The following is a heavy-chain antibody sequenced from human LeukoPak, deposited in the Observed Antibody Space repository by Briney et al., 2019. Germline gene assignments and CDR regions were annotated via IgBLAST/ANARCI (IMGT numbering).Heavy chain of an antibody. J-gene: IGHJ4*02. V-gene: IGHV3-21*01. CDR2: ISSSSSYI. Sequence: PGGSLRLSCAASGFTFSSYAMSWVRQAPGKGLEWVSSISSSSSYIYYADSVKGRFTISRDNAKNSLYLQMNSLRAEDTAVYYCARVKVSGWLMYYFDYWGQGTLVTVSS. CDR3: ARVKVSGWLMYYFDY. D-gene: IGHD6-19*01. CDR1: GFTFSSYA.